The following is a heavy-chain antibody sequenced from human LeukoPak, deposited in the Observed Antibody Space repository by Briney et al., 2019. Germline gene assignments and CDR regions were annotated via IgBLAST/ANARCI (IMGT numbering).Heavy chain of an antibody. CDR1: GFTFSSYW. D-gene: IGHD3-22*01. V-gene: IGHV3-7*01. J-gene: IGHJ3*02. CDR2: IKQDGSEK. CDR3: ASPYDSSGYYSHDAFDI. Sequence: PGGSLRLSCVASGFTFSSYWMSWVRQAPGKGLEWVANIKQDGSEKYYVDSVKGRFTISRDNAKNSLYLQMNSLRAEDTAVYYCASPYDSSGYYSHDAFDIWGQGTMVTVSS.